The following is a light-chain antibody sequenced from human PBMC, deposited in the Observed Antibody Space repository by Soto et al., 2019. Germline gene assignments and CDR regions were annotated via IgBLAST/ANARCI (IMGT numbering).Light chain of an antibody. Sequence: QSVLTQAASVSGSPGQSITISCTGTSSDVGGYDSVSWYQQHPGKAPKLMIYEVTNRPSGVSNRFSGSKSGNTASLTISGLQAEDEADYYCSSFTSSTPLLFGGGTKLTVL. V-gene: IGLV2-14*01. J-gene: IGLJ2*01. CDR1: SSDVGGYDS. CDR3: SSFTSSTPLL. CDR2: EVT.